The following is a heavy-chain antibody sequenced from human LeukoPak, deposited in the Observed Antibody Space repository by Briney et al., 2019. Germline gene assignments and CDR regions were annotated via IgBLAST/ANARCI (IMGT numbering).Heavy chain of an antibody. V-gene: IGHV3-43*01. CDR1: KFTFDDYT. J-gene: IGHJ4*02. CDR3: VKGLCTSTICWSSYDY. CDR2: ISWDGAAT. D-gene: IGHD2-2*01. Sequence: PGGSLRLSCAASKFTFDDYTMHWVRQAPGKGLEWVSLISWDGAATYYADSVKGRFTISRDNSKNSLYLQMNSLRTEDTALYYCVKGLCTSTICWSSYDYWGQGTLVTVSS.